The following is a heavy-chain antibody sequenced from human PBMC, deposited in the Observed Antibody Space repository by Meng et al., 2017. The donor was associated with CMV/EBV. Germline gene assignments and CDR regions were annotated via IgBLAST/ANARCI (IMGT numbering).Heavy chain of an antibody. D-gene: IGHD2-2*02. CDR3: AREIVVVPAAIDNWFDP. J-gene: IGHJ5*02. Sequence: HVYLHEPGPGLVKPPETLSLTCSVSGGSIRSYYGSWIRQPAGKGLEWIGRIYTSGSTNYNPSLKSRVTMSVDTSKNQFSLKLSSVTAADTAVYYCAREIVVVPAAIDNWFDPWGQGTLVTVSS. V-gene: IGHV4-4*07. CDR2: IYTSGST. CDR1: GGSIRSYY.